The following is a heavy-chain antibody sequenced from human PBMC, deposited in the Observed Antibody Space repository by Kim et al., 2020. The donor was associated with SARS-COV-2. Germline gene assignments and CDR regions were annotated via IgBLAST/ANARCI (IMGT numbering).Heavy chain of an antibody. V-gene: IGHV4-39*01. CDR2: IYYSGST. CDR1: GGSISSSSYY. CDR3: ARLQHAIFDY. Sequence: SETLSLTCTVSGGSISSSSYYWGWIRQPPGKGLEWIGSIYYSGSTYYNPSLKSRVTISVDTSKNQFSLKLSSVTAADTAVYYCARLQHAIFDYWGQGTLVTVSS. J-gene: IGHJ4*02.